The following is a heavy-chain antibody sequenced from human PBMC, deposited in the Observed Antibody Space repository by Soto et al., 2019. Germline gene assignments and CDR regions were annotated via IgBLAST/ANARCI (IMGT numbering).Heavy chain of an antibody. J-gene: IGHJ5*02. CDR3: ARARVAGRNWFDP. CDR1: GGSISSGDYY. CDR2: IYYSGST. V-gene: IGHV4-30-4*01. Sequence: KASETLSLTCTVSGGSISSGDYYWSWIRQPPGKGLEWIGYIYYSGSTYYNPSLKSRVTISVDTSKNQFSLKLSSVTAADTAVYYCARARVAGRNWFDPGGQGTLVTVS. D-gene: IGHD6-19*01.